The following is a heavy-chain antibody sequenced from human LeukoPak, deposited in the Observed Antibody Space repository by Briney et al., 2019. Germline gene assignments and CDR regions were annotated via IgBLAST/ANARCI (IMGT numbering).Heavy chain of an antibody. V-gene: IGHV1-8*02. J-gene: IGHJ4*02. Sequence: ASVKVSCKASGYTFTSYDINWVRQATGQGLEWVGWMNPNSGNTGYAQKLQGRVTMTTDTSTSTAYMELRSLRSDDTAVYYCARVFTYYDILTGTTPVPYYFDYWGQGTLVTVSS. CDR1: GYTFTSYD. CDR2: MNPNSGNT. CDR3: ARVFTYYDILTGTTPVPYYFDY. D-gene: IGHD3-9*01.